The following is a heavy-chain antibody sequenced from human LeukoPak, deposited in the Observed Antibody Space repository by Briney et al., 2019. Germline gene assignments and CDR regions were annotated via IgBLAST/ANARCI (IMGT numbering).Heavy chain of an antibody. Sequence: PGRSLRLSCAASGFTLSSYAMHWVRQAPGKGLEWVAVISYDGSNKYYADSVKGRFTISRDNSKNTLYLQMNSLRAEDTAVYYCAKQLGYCSDGSCYLPYWGQGTLVTVSS. CDR3: AKQLGYCSDGSCYLPY. CDR2: ISYDGSNK. CDR1: GFTLSSYA. D-gene: IGHD2-15*01. J-gene: IGHJ4*02. V-gene: IGHV3-30-3*02.